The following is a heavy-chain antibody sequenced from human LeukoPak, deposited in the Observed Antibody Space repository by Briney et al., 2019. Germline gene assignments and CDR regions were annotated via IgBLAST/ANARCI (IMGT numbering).Heavy chain of an antibody. J-gene: IGHJ4*02. CDR2: ISGSGGST. D-gene: IGHD6-13*01. V-gene: IGHV3-23*01. Sequence: GGSLRLSCAASGFTFSSYAMSWVRQAPGKGLEWVSAISGSGGSTYYADSVKGRFTISRDNPKNTLYLQMNSLRAEDTAVYYCAKGFGSSSWYYSDYWGQGTLVTVSS. CDR1: GFTFSSYA. CDR3: AKGFGSSSWYYSDY.